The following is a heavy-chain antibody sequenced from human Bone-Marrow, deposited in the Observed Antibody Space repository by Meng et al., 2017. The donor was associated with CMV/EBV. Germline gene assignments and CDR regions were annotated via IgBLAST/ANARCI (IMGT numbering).Heavy chain of an antibody. Sequence: SETLSLTCTVSGGSISSSSYYWGWIRQPPGKGVEWIGSIYYSGSTNYNPSLKSRVTISVDTSKNQFSLKLSSVTAADTAVYYCARGYSSGPTYYYYGMDVWGQGTTVTVSS. CDR2: IYYSGST. J-gene: IGHJ6*02. CDR1: GGSISSSSYY. D-gene: IGHD6-19*01. V-gene: IGHV4-39*07. CDR3: ARGYSSGPTYYYYGMDV.